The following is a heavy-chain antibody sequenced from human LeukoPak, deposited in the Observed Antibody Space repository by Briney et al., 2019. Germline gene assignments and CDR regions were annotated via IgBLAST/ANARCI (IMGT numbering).Heavy chain of an antibody. CDR3: TRDGNYGDYIGAYFDY. D-gene: IGHD4-17*01. CDR2: IRSKPYGGAT. CDR1: GFTFGDYA. Sequence: GGSLRLSCTASGFTFGDYAMSWVRQAPGKGLEWVGFIRSKPYGGATEVAASVKGRFTISRDDSKSIAHLRMNRLKTEDTALYYCTRDGNYGDYIGAYFDYWGQGTLVTVSS. V-gene: IGHV3-49*04. J-gene: IGHJ4*02.